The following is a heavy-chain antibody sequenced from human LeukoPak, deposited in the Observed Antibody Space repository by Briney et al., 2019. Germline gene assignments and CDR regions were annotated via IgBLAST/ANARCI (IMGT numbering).Heavy chain of an antibody. CDR1: GFTFSSYA. J-gene: IGHJ4*02. V-gene: IGHV3-23*01. CDR3: AKDRLLNCRGDCYIFDY. D-gene: IGHD2-21*02. Sequence: GGSLRLSCAASGFTFSSYAMNWVRQTPGKGLEWVSSISGSGDSTFYADSVKGRFSISRDNSKNTLYLQVNGLRTEDTAVYYCAKDRLLNCRGDCYIFDYWGQGTVVTVSS. CDR2: ISGSGDST.